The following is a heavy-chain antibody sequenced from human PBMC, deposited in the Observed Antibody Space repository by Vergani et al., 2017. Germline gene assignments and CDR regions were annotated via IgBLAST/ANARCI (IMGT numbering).Heavy chain of an antibody. CDR2: INPNSGGT. D-gene: IGHD6-6*01. J-gene: IGHJ6*03. CDR3: ARVHESIEYSSSSGDYYYYYMDV. Sequence: QVQLVQSGAEMKKPGASVKVSCKASGYTFTGYYMHWVRQAPGQGLEWMGWINPNSGGTNYAQKFQGRVTMTRDTSISTAYMELSRLRSDDTAVYYCARVHESIEYSSSSGDYYYYYMDVWGKGTTVTVSS. V-gene: IGHV1-2*02. CDR1: GYTFTGYY.